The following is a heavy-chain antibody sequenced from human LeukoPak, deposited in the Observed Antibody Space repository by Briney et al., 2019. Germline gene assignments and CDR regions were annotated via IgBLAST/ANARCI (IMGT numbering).Heavy chain of an antibody. CDR3: ASPGGYSSGWYYFDY. CDR1: GYSFTSYW. CDR2: IYPGDSDT. Sequence: RGESLKISCQGSGYSFTSYWIGWVRQMPGKGLEWMGIIYPGDSDTRYSPSFQGQVTISADKSISTAYLQWSSLKASDTAMYYCASPGGYSSGWYYFDYWGQGALVTVSS. J-gene: IGHJ4*02. V-gene: IGHV5-51*01. D-gene: IGHD6-19*01.